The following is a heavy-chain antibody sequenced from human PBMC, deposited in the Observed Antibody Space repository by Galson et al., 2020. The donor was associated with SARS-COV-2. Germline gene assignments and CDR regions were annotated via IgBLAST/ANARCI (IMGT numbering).Heavy chain of an antibody. CDR1: GFTFSSYW. D-gene: IGHD3-22*01. CDR2: INSDGSSR. J-gene: IGHJ3*02. Sequence: GGYLRLPCAASGFTFSSYWMHWVRQAPGKGLVWVSRINSDGSSRSYADSVKGRFTISRDNATNTLTLQMNSLRAEDTAMYYCAKEYYYVSSGPLDAFDIWGQGKMVTVSS. CDR3: AKEYYYVSSGPLDAFDI. V-gene: IGHV3-74*01.